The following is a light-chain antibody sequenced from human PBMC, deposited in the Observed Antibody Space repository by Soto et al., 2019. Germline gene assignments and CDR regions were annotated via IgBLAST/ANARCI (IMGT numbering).Light chain of an antibody. V-gene: IGKV3-20*01. CDR2: RAS. CDR3: QQYGSSPLT. Sequence: EIVFTQSPGTLSLSPGERATLSCRASQSVSSNYVAWYQQKPGQTPKVLIYRASSRATGIPDRFSGSGSGTDFTLTISRXEPEDFAMYYCQQYGSSPLTFGGGTKVDTK. CDR1: QSVSSNY. J-gene: IGKJ4*01.